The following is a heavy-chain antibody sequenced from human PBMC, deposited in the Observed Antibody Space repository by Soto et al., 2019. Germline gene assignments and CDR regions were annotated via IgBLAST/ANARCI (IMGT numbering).Heavy chain of an antibody. J-gene: IGHJ4*02. CDR2: IYPGDSDT. Sequence: PGESLKISCKGSGYSFTSYWIGWVRQMPGKGLERMGIIYPGDSDTRYSPSFQGQVTISADKSISTAYLQWSSLKASDTAMFYFARGEVTYYYGSGSYYFDYWGQGTLVTVSS. CDR3: ARGEVTYYYGSGSYYFDY. V-gene: IGHV5-51*01. D-gene: IGHD3-10*01. CDR1: GYSFTSYW.